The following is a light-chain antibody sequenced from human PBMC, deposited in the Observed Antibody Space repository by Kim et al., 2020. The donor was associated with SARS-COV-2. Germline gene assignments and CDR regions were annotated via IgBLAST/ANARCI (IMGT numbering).Light chain of an antibody. CDR1: QSVASNY. CDR2: DAS. V-gene: IGKV3-20*01. CDR3: QQYGTSPCT. Sequence: IVLTQSPGTLSLSPGETATLSCRASQSVASNYLAWYQQKPGQAPRLLIFDASTRATGISDRFSGSGSGTDFSLTISRLEPEDFAVYYCQQYGTSPCTFGQGTKLAI. J-gene: IGKJ2*02.